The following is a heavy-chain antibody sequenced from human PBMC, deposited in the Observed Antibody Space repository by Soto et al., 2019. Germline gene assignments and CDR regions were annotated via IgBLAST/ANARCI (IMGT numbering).Heavy chain of an antibody. D-gene: IGHD2-8*02. CDR2: FGVDYVT. CDR1: GFTFSIYA. Sequence: GGSLRLSCAAAGFTFSIYAMSWVRQAPGKGLEWVSGFGVDYVTYYADSVRGRFTISRDNSKNTLYLQMNSLRAEDTALYYCAKAKGSFDHTGPDQWGQGTLVTVS. CDR3: AKAKGSFDHTGPDQ. V-gene: IGHV3-23*01. J-gene: IGHJ4*02.